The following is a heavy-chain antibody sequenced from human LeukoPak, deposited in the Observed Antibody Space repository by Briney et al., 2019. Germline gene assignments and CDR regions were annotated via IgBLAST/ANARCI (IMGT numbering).Heavy chain of an antibody. CDR3: AKNRVGQTYADAFEI. D-gene: IGHD5-24*01. CDR1: GLMFSNSD. CDR2: IRSDGTDT. V-gene: IGHV3-30*02. Sequence: GRSLRLSCASSGLMFSNSDMHWVRQAPGKGLEWVAFIRSDGTDTFYGDSVKGRFNISRDNSKNTLFLQMNSLTPEDTAIYYCAKNRVGQTYADAFEIWGQGTMVTVSS. J-gene: IGHJ3*02.